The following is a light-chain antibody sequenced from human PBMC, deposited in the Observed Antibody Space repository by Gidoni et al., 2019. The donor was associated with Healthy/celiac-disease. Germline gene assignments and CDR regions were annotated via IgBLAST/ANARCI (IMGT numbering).Light chain of an antibody. J-gene: IGKJ2*01. Sequence: DIQMSQSPSSLSASVGDRVTITCRASQSISSYLNWYQQKPVKAPKLLIYAASSLQSGVPSRFRGSGSGTDFPLTISSLQPEDFATYYCQQSYSAPVTFGQXTKLEIK. CDR2: AAS. CDR3: QQSYSAPVT. V-gene: IGKV1-39*01. CDR1: QSISSY.